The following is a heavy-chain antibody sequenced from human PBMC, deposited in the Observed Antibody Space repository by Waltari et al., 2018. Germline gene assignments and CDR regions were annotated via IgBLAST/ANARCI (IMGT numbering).Heavy chain of an antibody. CDR2: VHHSGKI. V-gene: IGHV4-4*02. CDR3: ARDRGRGRYLET. D-gene: IGHD1-26*01. J-gene: IGHJ2*01. CDR1: GDSMSGTNC. Sequence: QESGPGLVEPSGTLSLTCAVSGDSMSGTNCWSLVSKSPQTGLEWIGQVHHSGKINYNPSFASRVTISGDTSNNQFSLMVTSATAADMAVYYCARDRGRGRYLETWGPGILVTVSP.